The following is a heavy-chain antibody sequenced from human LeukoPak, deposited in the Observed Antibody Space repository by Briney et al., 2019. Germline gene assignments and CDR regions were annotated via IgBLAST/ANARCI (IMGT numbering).Heavy chain of an antibody. Sequence: ASVKVSCKASGYTFTSYGIRWVRQAPGQGLEWMGWISAYNGNTNYAQKLQGRVTMTTDTSTSTAYMELRSLRSDDTAVYYCARDYYDSSGYYSPCFYWGQGTLVTVSS. J-gene: IGHJ4*02. CDR1: GYTFTSYG. CDR2: ISAYNGNT. V-gene: IGHV1-18*01. CDR3: ARDYYDSSGYYSPCFY. D-gene: IGHD3-22*01.